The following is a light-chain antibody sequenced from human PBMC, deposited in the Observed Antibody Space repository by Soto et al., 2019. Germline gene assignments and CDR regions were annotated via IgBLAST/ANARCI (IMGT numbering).Light chain of an antibody. J-gene: IGKJ1*01. V-gene: IGKV1-5*01. CDR3: QQYTSYSRA. Sequence: DIQMAQSPSTLSASVGDRVTITCRASQSISHFLAWYQQKPGKVPKLLIYDASNLGSGVQSRFSGSGSGTDFTLTISSLQPDDFTTYYCQQYTSYSRAFGQGTKVDLK. CDR2: DAS. CDR1: QSISHF.